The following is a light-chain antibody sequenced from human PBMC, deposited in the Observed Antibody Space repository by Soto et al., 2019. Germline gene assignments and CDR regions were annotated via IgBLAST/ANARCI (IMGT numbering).Light chain of an antibody. J-gene: IGKJ1*01. CDR2: GAS. V-gene: IGKV1-27*01. CDR3: QNSSPVPTWT. Sequence: DIQMTQSPSSLSASLGDRVSITCRANQGIANNLAWYQQKPGKVPKLLIYGASALHSGGPTRFGGRGSETEFTIIINGLQPDDVGTYYCQNSSPVPTWTFGKGTKVEIK. CDR1: QGIANN.